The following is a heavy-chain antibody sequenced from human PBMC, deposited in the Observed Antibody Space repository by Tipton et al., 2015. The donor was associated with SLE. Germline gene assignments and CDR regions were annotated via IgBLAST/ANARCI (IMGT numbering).Heavy chain of an antibody. J-gene: IGHJ5*02. Sequence: SLRLSCAASGFTFSSYAMHWVRQAPGKGLEYVSAISSNGGSTYNANSVKGRFTISRDNAKNPLYLQMNSLRAEDTAVYYCARDRLYYDFWSGLRFDPWGQGTLVTVSS. D-gene: IGHD3-3*01. CDR3: ARDRLYYDFWSGLRFDP. V-gene: IGHV3-64*01. CDR1: GFTFSSYA. CDR2: ISSNGGST.